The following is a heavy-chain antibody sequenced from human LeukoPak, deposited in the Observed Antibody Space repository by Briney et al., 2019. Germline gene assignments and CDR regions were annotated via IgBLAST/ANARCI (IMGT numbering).Heavy chain of an antibody. D-gene: IGHD2-21*01. CDR1: GGSMSSYY. CDR2: IYYNGNT. V-gene: IGHV4-59*08. CDR3: ARQPIATAAFDI. Sequence: PSETLSLTCAVSGGSMSSYYWSWIRQPPGKGLEWIAYIYYNGNTNYNPSFKGRVTILVDTSKNQFSLKLSSVAAADTAIYYCARQPIATAAFDIWGQGTMVTVSS. J-gene: IGHJ3*02.